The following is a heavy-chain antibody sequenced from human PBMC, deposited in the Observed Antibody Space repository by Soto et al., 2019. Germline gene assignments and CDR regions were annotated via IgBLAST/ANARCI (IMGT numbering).Heavy chain of an antibody. CDR1: GGSISTYY. D-gene: IGHD6-19*01. J-gene: IGHJ4*02. CDR3: ARTSVAVTWGPFDY. Sequence: SETLSLTCTVSGGSISTYYRNWVRQPPGKGLEWIGNIYYTGSTNYNPSLKSRVTISVDTSKNQFTLKLTSVTAADTAVYYCARTSVAVTWGPFDYWGQGTLVTVSS. CDR2: IYYTGST. V-gene: IGHV4-59*01.